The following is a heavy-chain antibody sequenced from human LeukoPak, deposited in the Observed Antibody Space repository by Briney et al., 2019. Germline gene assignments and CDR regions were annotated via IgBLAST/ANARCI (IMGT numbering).Heavy chain of an antibody. CDR2: IIPIFGTA. D-gene: IGHD4-11*01. V-gene: IGHV1-69*01. CDR3: AGAYSNYYYYYGMDV. CDR1: GATFSSYA. Sequence: ASVKVSCKASGATFSSYAISWVRQAPGQGLEWMGGIIPIFGTANYAQKFQGRVTITADESTSTAYMELSSLRSEDTAVYYCAGAYSNYYYYYGMDVWGQGTTVTVSS. J-gene: IGHJ6*02.